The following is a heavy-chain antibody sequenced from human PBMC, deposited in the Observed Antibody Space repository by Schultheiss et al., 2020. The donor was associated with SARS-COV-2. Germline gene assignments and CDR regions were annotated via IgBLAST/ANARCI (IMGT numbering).Heavy chain of an antibody. D-gene: IGHD3-22*01. CDR2: IYYSGST. J-gene: IGHJ5*02. Sequence: SETLSLTCTVSGGSISSSSYYWGWIRQPPGKGLEWIGSIYYSGSTYYNPSLKSRVTISVDTSKNQFSLKLSSVTAADTAVYYCARHWINLTFRLVVINYNWFDPWGQGTLVTVSS. CDR3: ARHWINLTFRLVVINYNWFDP. CDR1: GGSISSSSYY. V-gene: IGHV4-39*01.